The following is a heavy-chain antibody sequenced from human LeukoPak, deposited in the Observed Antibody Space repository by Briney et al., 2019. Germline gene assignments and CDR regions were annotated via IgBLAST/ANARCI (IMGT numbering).Heavy chain of an antibody. V-gene: IGHV4-61*05. Sequence: SETLSLTCTVSGGSIRSSYYYWGWIRQPPGKGLEWIGYIYYSGSTNYNPSLKSRVTISVDTSKNQFSLKLSSVTAADTAVYYCADYIAAAGAEYFQHWGQGTLVTVSS. CDR2: IYYSGST. CDR1: GGSIRSSYYY. J-gene: IGHJ1*01. CDR3: ADYIAAAGAEYFQH. D-gene: IGHD6-13*01.